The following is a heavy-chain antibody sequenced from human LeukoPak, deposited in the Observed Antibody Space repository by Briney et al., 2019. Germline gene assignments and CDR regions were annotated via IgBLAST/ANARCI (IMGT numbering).Heavy chain of an antibody. J-gene: IGHJ4*02. D-gene: IGHD3-22*01. CDR3: ARGGNYYDSSGYSPRA. V-gene: IGHV1-46*01. CDR2: INPSGGST. Sequence: ASVKVSCKASGYTFTSYYMHWVRQAPGQGLEWMGIINPSGGSTSYAQKFQGRVTMTRDTSTSTVYMELSSLRSEDTAVYYCARGGNYYDSSGYSPRAWGQGTLVTVSS. CDR1: GYTFTSYY.